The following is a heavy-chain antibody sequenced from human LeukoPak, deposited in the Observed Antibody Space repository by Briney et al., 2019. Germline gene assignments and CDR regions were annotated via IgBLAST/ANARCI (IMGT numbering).Heavy chain of an antibody. V-gene: IGHV1-69*05. J-gene: IGHJ3*02. D-gene: IGHD5-18*01. CDR2: IIPIFGTA. CDR1: GGTFSSYA. CDR3: ARTLRGYSYGYFAFDI. Sequence: ASVKVSCKASGGTFSSYAISWVRQAPGQGLEWMGGIIPIFGTANYAQKFQGRVTITTDESTSTAYMELSSLRSEDTAVYYCARTLRGYSYGYFAFDIWGQGTMVTVSS.